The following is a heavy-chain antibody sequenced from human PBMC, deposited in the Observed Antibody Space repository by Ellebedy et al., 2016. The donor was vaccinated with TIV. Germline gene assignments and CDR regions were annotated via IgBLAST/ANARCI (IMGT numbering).Heavy chain of an antibody. D-gene: IGHD1-26*01. CDR3: AGGRADVWELLAY. J-gene: IGHJ4*02. CDR1: GDSTYSSNFY. CDR2: INHSGST. V-gene: IGHV4-39*07. Sequence: GSLRLSXSVSGDSTYSSNFYWGWVRQPPGKGLEWIGDINHSGSTNYSPSLRSRVTISVDTSKNQFSLKLTSVTAADTAVYYCAGGRADVWELLAYWGQGTLATVSS.